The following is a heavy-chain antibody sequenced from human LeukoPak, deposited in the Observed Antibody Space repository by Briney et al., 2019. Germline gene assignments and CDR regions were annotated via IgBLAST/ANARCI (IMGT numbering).Heavy chain of an antibody. D-gene: IGHD6-19*01. CDR2: ITWSGSTI. Sequence: QAGGSLRLSCVASGFTFSNYWMHWVRQAPGKGLEWISHITWSGSTIFYADSVKGRFTISRDSAKNSLYLQMSSLRDEDTAVYYCARDAGNSGYGMDVWGQGTTVTVSS. CDR1: GFTFSNYW. V-gene: IGHV3-48*02. CDR3: ARDAGNSGYGMDV. J-gene: IGHJ6*02.